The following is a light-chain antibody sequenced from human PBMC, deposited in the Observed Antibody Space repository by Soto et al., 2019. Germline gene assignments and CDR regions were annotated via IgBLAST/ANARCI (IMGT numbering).Light chain of an antibody. CDR1: STDFVGYNR. J-gene: IGLJ1*01. CDR2: EVS. V-gene: IGLV2-18*01. CDR3: SLYTSEKAYV. Sequence: QSALTLPPSLSASPGQSVTISCTGTSTDFVGYNRVSWYQQPPGTAPKLMIYEVSKRPSGVPDRFSGSKSGNTASLTISGLPAADEADYYCSLYTSEKAYVCGAGSKVTVL.